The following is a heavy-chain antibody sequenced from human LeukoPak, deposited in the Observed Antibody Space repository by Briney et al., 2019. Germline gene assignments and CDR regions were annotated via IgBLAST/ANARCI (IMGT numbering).Heavy chain of an antibody. CDR2: ISGSGGSR. CDR1: GVIFSSYA. D-gene: IGHD2-15*01. V-gene: IGHV3-23*01. J-gene: IGHJ4*02. CDR3: AKGVDYCSGGSCPADY. Sequence: PGGSLRLSCAASGVIFSSYAMSWVRQAPGRGPEWVSVISGSGGSRYYADSVKGRFTISRDNSKNTLFLQMNSLRAEDTAVYYCAKGVDYCSGGSCPADYWGPGTLVTVSS.